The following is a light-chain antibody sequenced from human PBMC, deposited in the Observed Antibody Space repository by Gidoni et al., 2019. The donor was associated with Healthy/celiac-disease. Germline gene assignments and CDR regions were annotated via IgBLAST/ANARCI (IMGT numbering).Light chain of an antibody. CDR3: QQYNNWPPYT. J-gene: IGKJ2*01. CDR2: GAS. CDR1: QRVSSN. Sequence: IVMTPPPATLSVSPGERATLTCRASQRVSSNLAWYQQKPGKAPRLLIYGASTRATGIPARFSGSGSGTEFTLTISSLQSEDFAGYYCQQYNNWPPYTFGQXTKLEIK. V-gene: IGKV3-15*01.